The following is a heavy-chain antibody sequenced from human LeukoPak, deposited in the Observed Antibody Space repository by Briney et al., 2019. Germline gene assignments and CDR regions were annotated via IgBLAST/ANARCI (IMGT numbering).Heavy chain of an antibody. D-gene: IGHD2-2*01. V-gene: IGHV4-30-4*08. J-gene: IGHJ3*02. CDR3: ASIVVVPAASENAFDI. CDR1: GESFSGYY. CDR2: IYYSGST. Sequence: PSETLSLTCAVYGESFSGYYWTWIRQPPGKGLEWIGYIYYSGSTYYNPSLKSRVTISVDTSKNQFSLKLSSVTAADTAVYYCASIVVVPAASENAFDIWGQGTMVTVSS.